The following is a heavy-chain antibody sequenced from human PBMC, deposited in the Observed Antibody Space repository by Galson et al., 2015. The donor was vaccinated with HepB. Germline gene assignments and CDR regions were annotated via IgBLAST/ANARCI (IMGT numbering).Heavy chain of an antibody. CDR3: ARANYYDNSGYNIFDI. Sequence: TLSLTCAVFGGSFSSGTYSWSWIRQPPGKGLEWIGYLYHSGSTLYNPSLKSRVALSVDRSKNQFSLKLTSVTSADTAVYYCARANYYDNSGYNIFDIWGQGTMVAVSS. V-gene: IGHV4-30-2*01. CDR1: GGSFSSGTYS. CDR2: LYHSGST. D-gene: IGHD3-22*01. J-gene: IGHJ3*02.